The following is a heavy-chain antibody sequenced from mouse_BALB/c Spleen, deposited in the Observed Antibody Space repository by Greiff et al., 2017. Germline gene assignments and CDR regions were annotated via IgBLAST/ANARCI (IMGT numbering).Heavy chain of an antibody. J-gene: IGHJ1*01. D-gene: IGHD1-1*01. CDR1: GFDFSRYW. CDR2: INPDSSTI. V-gene: IGHV4-1*02. Sequence: VKLVESGGGLVQPGGSLKLSCAASGFDFSRYWMSWVRQAPGKGLEWIGEINPDSSTINYTPSLKDKFIISRDNAKNTLYLQMSKVRSEDTALYYCARGMDYGSSHWYFDGWGAGTTVTVSS. CDR3: ARGMDYGSSHWYFDG.